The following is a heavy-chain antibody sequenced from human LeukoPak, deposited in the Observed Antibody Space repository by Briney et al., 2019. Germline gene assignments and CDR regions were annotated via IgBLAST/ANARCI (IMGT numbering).Heavy chain of an antibody. Sequence: GGSLRLSCAASGFTFSGYSMNWVRQAPGKGLEWVSSISSSSSYIYYADSVKGRFTISRDNAKNSLYLQMNSLRAEDTAVYYCARIRGYSYGYIDYWGQGTLVTVSS. V-gene: IGHV3-21*01. CDR1: GFTFSGYS. D-gene: IGHD5-18*01. CDR2: ISSSSSYI. CDR3: ARIRGYSYGYIDY. J-gene: IGHJ4*02.